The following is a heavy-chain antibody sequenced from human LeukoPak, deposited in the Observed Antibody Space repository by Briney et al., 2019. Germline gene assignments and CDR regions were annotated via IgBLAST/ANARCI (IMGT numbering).Heavy chain of an antibody. CDR3: SKDHCTTTRCIAGFDF. J-gene: IGHJ4*02. D-gene: IGHD2-2*01. V-gene: IGHV3-23*01. CDR2: INDLGAT. Sequence: GGSLRLSCAASRYTFNSYAMSWVRQAPGQGLQWVSGINDLGATFYADSVKGRFTISRDNSKNTLYLQMNSLRAEDTAIYYCSKDHCTTTRCIAGFDFWGQGALVTVSS. CDR1: RYTFNSYA.